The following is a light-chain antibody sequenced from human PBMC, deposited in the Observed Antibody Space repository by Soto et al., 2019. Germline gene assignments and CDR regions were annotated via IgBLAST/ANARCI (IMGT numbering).Light chain of an antibody. Sequence: QYALTQPASVSGSPGQSITISCTGTSSDVGGYNYVSWYQQHPGKAPKLMIYDVSNRPSGVSNRFSGSKSGNTASLTISGLQAEDEADYYCSSYTSSSTLDWVFGGGTQLTVL. V-gene: IGLV2-14*01. CDR1: SSDVGGYNY. J-gene: IGLJ3*02. CDR2: DVS. CDR3: SSYTSSSTLDWV.